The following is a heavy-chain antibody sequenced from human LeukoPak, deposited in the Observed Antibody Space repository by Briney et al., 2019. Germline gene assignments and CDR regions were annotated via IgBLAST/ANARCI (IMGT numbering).Heavy chain of an antibody. CDR3: ARDGGYGDLYYMDV. CDR2: IYTSGST. D-gene: IGHD4-17*01. J-gene: IGHJ6*03. Sequence: SETLSLTCTVSGGSISSYYWSWIRQPAGKGLEWLGRIYTSGSTNYNPSLKSRVTMSVDTSKNQFSLKLSSVTAADTAVYYCARDGGYGDLYYMDVWGKGTTVTISS. V-gene: IGHV4-4*07. CDR1: GGSISSYY.